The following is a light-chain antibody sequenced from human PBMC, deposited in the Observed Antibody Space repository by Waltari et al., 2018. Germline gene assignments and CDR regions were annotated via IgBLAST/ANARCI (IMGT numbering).Light chain of an antibody. J-gene: IGLJ2*01. CDR3: VLYMGRGISI. V-gene: IGLV8-61*01. CDR1: SGSVLTGYY. CDR2: STN. Sequence: QTVVTQEPSFSVSPGGTVTLTCGWSSGSVLTGYYPSLFQQTPGQAPRTLIFSTNTRSSGVPDRFSGSILGNKAALTITGAQADDESDYYCVLYMGRGISIFGGGTKVTVL.